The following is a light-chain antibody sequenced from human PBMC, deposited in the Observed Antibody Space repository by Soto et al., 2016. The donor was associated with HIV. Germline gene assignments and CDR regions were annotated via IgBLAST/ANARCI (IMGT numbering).Light chain of an antibody. V-gene: IGKV1-5*03. CDR1: QTVNTW. Sequence: DIQMTQSPSTLSASVGDRVTITCRASQTVNTWLVWYQQKPGKAPKLLIYKASTLETGVPSRFSGSGSGTEFTLTISSLQPGDFASYYCQQYYSSSWTFGQGTKVEIK. CDR2: KAS. J-gene: IGKJ1*01. CDR3: QQYYSSSWT.